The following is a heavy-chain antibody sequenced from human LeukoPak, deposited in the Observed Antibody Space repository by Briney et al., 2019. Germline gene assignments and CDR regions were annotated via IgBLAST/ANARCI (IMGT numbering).Heavy chain of an antibody. CDR3: TRSGNYYYYMDV. V-gene: IGHV3-73*01. J-gene: IGHJ6*03. D-gene: IGHD1-26*01. CDR1: EFTLSGSV. Sequence: GGPLRLSCAASEFTLSGSVMHWVRQASGKGLEWVGRVRSKANSYATAYAASVKGRFTISRDDSKNTTYLQMNSLKTEDTAVYYCTRSGNYYYYMDVWGKGTTVTVSS. CDR2: VRSKANSYAT.